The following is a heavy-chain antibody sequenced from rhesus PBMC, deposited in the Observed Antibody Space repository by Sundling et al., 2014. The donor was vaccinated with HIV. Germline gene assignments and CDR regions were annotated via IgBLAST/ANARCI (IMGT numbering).Heavy chain of an antibody. CDR2: ISWSGDST. Sequence: EVQLVESGGGVVQPGGSLRLSCAASGFTFDDYAMHWVRQAPGKGLEWVSGISWSGDSTGYADSVKGRFTISRDNAKNSLYLQMNRLRAEDTALYYCARGVGGSSYVGYFDYWGQGVLVTVSS. V-gene: IGHV3-201*01. J-gene: IGHJ4*01. CDR3: ARGVGGSSYVGYFDY. CDR1: GFTFDDYA. D-gene: IGHD4-29*01.